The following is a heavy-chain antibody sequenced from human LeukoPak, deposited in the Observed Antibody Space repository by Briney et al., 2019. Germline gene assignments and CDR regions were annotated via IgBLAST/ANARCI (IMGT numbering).Heavy chain of an antibody. CDR1: GITLSNYG. CDR3: AKRGVVIRVILVGFHKEAYYFDS. Sequence: PGGSLRLSCRVSGITLSNYGMSSVRQAPGKGLELVAGISGSGGSTKYADSVKGRFTISRDNPKNTLYLQMTSLRAEDTAVYFCAKRGVVIRVILVGFHKEAYYFDSWGQGALVTVSS. D-gene: IGHD3-22*01. J-gene: IGHJ4*02. V-gene: IGHV3-23*01. CDR2: ISGSGGST.